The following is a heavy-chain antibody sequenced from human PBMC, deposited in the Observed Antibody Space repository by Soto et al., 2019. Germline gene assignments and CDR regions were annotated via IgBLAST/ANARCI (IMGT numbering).Heavy chain of an antibody. Sequence: EVQLVESGGGLVKPGGSLRLSCAASGFTFHTAWLSWFRQPPGKGLEWVGRIKSKSDGGTTQDGAPMKGRFTISRDDSKNTLYLEMNSLKTEDTAVHYCTTGSLTTHTGAEDHWGQGTLVTVSS. CDR1: GFTFHTAW. V-gene: IGHV3-15*01. CDR2: IKSKSDGGTT. D-gene: IGHD4-4*01. J-gene: IGHJ4*02. CDR3: TTGSLTTHTGAEDH.